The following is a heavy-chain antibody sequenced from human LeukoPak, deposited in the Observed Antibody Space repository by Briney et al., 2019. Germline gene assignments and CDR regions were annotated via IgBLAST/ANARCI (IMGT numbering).Heavy chain of an antibody. V-gene: IGHV3-21*04. CDR2: ISSSSSYI. CDR1: GFTFSSYS. CDR3: ARDRHDILTGYYADY. J-gene: IGHJ4*02. Sequence: KPGGSLRLSCAASGFTFSSYSMNWVRQAPGKGLEWVSSISSSSSYIYYADSVKGRFTISRDNAKNSLYLRMNSLRAEDTAVYYCARDRHDILTGYYADYWGQGTLVTVSS. D-gene: IGHD3-9*01.